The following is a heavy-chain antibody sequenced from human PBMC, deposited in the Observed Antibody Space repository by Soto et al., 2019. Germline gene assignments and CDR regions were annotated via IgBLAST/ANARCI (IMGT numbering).Heavy chain of an antibody. J-gene: IGHJ4*02. D-gene: IGHD3-22*01. CDR3: ARRPLNSNGAY. Sequence: EVQLVESGGGLIQPGGSLRLSCAAPGFTVSSNDMSWVRQAPGKGLEWVSLIYSSGSTHYADSVKGRFTISRDNSKNTVHLQMNSLRAEDTAVYYCARRPLNSNGAYWGQGTLVTVSS. V-gene: IGHV3-53*01. CDR2: IYSSGST. CDR1: GFTVSSND.